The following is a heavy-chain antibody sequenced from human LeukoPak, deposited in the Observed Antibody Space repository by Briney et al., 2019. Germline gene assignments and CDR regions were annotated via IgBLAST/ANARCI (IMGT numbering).Heavy chain of an antibody. CDR2: TYYRSKLHN. J-gene: IGHJ4*02. CDR3: ATLAYGNYRDY. V-gene: IGHV6-1*01. CDR1: GDSVSSNTAA. D-gene: IGHD5-24*01. Sequence: SQTLSLTCAISGDSVSSNTAAWNWIRQSPSGGLEWLGRTYYRSKLHNDYVASVKGRITINPDTYNNQFCLELNPVTREDAAVYYCATLAYGNYRDYWGQGTLVTVSS.